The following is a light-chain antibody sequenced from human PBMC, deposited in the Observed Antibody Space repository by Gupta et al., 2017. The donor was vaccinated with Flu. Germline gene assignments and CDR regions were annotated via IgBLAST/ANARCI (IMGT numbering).Light chain of an antibody. V-gene: IGKV3-15*01. CDR2: GAS. CDR3: QEYKDWPRT. J-gene: IGKJ3*01. Sequence: GERVTLSCRASESVGSNLAWYQQKPGQAPRLLIYGASTRATDIPGRFSGSGSGIEFSLTITSLQSEDFALYYCQEYKDWPRTFGPGTKVDLK. CDR1: ESVGSN.